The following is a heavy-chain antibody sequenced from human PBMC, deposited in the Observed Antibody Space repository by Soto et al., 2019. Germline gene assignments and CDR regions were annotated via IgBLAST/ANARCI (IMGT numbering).Heavy chain of an antibody. CDR1: GFTFSSYS. CDR3: ASGSVVVVAATPSFDY. V-gene: IGHV3-21*01. D-gene: IGHD2-15*01. CDR2: ISSSSSYI. J-gene: IGHJ4*02. Sequence: ESGGGLVKPGGSLRLSCAASGFTFSSYSMNWVRQAPGKGLEWVSSISSSSSYIYYADSVKGRFTISRDNAKNSLYLQMNSLRAEDTAVYYCASGSVVVVAATPSFDYWGQGTLVTVSS.